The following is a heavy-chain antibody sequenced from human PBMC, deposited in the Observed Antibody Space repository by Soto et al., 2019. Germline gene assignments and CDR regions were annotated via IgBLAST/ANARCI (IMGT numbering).Heavy chain of an antibody. J-gene: IGHJ4*02. Sequence: GGSLRLSCAASGVTFTSYAMTWVRQVPGEGLQWVSSISKSGDSTYYADSVKGRFTTSRDNAKNTLYLQMNSLRAEDTAIYYCAKGSFGFDYWGQGILVTVSS. CDR1: GVTFTSYA. CDR3: AKGSFGFDY. D-gene: IGHD3-10*01. V-gene: IGHV3-23*01. CDR2: ISKSGDST.